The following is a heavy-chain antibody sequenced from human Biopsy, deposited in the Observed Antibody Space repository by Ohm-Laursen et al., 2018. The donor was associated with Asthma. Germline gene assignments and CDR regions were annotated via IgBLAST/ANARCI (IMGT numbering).Heavy chain of an antibody. V-gene: IGHV2-5*01. Sequence: TQTLTLTRTFSGFSLKIGAVGVGWIRQPPGKAPECLAVIYWIDDKYYSPSLRNRLTVSKDTSRNRVVLAMTNMEPRDTATYYCAHFIAAAGNFDYWGQGTLVTVSS. D-gene: IGHD6-13*01. CDR1: GFSLKIGAVG. CDR3: AHFIAAAGNFDY. CDR2: IYWIDDK. J-gene: IGHJ4*02.